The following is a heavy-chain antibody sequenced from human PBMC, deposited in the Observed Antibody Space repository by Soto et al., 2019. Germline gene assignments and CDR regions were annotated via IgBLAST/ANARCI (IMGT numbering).Heavy chain of an antibody. D-gene: IGHD4-4*01. CDR2: ISAYNGNT. Sequence: GASVKVSCKASGYTFTSYGISWVRQAPGQGLEWMGWISAYNGNTNYAQKLQGRVTMTTDTSTSTAYMELRSLRSDDTAVYYCARVMTTQNENWFDPWGQGTLVTVSS. CDR3: ARVMTTQNENWFDP. J-gene: IGHJ5*02. V-gene: IGHV1-18*01. CDR1: GYTFTSYG.